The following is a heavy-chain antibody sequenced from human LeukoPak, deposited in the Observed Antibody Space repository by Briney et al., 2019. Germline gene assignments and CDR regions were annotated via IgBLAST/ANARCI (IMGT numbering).Heavy chain of an antibody. CDR2: INSDGSTT. CDR3: SKSLGYCSSTSCTGAADH. Sequence: GGSLRLSCAASGFTFSYYWMHWVRQTPGKGLVWVSRINSDGSTTSYADSVKGRFTISRDNAKNTLYLQMNSLRAEDTAVYYCSKSLGYCSSTSCTGAADHWGQGTLVTVSS. CDR1: GFTFSYYW. V-gene: IGHV3-74*01. D-gene: IGHD2-2*01. J-gene: IGHJ4*02.